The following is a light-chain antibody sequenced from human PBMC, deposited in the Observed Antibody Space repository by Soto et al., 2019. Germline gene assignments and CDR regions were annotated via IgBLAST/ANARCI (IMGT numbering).Light chain of an antibody. Sequence: EIVMTQSPATLSVSPGERATLSCRASQSVSSNLAWYQQKPGQAPRLLIYGASTRATGIPARFSGSGSGTEFTLTISSLQSEDFAVYYCQQYNNWVTFGQGTKVKIK. J-gene: IGKJ1*01. CDR1: QSVSSN. V-gene: IGKV3D-15*01. CDR3: QQYNNWVT. CDR2: GAS.